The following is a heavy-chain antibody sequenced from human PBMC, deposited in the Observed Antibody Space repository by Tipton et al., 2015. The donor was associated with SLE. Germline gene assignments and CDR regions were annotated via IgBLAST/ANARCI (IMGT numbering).Heavy chain of an antibody. V-gene: IGHV4-59*11. CDR1: GGSISSHY. CDR2: IYYNGST. CDR3: ARDRSSSWGGNAFDI. D-gene: IGHD6-13*01. J-gene: IGHJ3*02. Sequence: TLSLTCTVSGGSISSHYWSWIRQPPGKGLEWIGYIYYNGSTNYNPSLKSRVTISVDTSKNQFSLKLSSVTAADTAVYYCARDRSSSWGGNAFDIWGQGTMVTVSS.